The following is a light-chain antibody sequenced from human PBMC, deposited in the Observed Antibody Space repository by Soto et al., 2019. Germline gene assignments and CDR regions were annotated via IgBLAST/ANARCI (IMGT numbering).Light chain of an antibody. Sequence: EIVMTQSPATLSVSPGERATLSCRASPSVSSTLAWYQQKPGQAPRLLLYGASTRATGIPARFSGSGSGTEFTLTNSSLQAEDLAVYYCQQYNNWPRTFGQGTKVEIK. J-gene: IGKJ1*01. CDR1: PSVSST. CDR2: GAS. CDR3: QQYNNWPRT. V-gene: IGKV3-15*01.